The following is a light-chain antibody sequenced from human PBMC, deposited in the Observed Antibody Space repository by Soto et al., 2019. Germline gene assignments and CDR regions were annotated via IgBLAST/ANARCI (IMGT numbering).Light chain of an antibody. Sequence: IQMTQSPSAMSASVGDRVTITCRASQGISNYLAWFRQKPGKVPKRLIYGASSLQSGVPSRFSVTGSGTECTITISRLKNEDVATYYCLQHNSYPPTFGQGTRLEIK. J-gene: IGKJ5*01. V-gene: IGKV1-17*03. CDR3: LQHNSYPPT. CDR2: GAS. CDR1: QGISNY.